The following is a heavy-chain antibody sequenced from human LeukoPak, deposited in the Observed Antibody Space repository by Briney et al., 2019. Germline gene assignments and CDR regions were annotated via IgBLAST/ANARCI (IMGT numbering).Heavy chain of an antibody. J-gene: IGHJ4*02. CDR1: GFTFSSYG. CDR3: AKVSRDGYNSLVPSDY. Sequence: PGRSLRLSCAASGFTFSSYGMHWVRQAPGKGLEWVAVISYDGSNKYYADSVKGRFTISRDNSKNTLYLQMNSLRAEDTAVYYCAKVSRDGYNSLVPSDYWGQGTLVTVSS. CDR2: ISYDGSNK. V-gene: IGHV3-30*18. D-gene: IGHD5-24*01.